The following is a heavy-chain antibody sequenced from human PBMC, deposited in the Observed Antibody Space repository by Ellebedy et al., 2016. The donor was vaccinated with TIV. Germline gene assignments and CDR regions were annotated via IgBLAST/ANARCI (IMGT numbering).Heavy chain of an antibody. CDR2: IWYDGNNK. V-gene: IGHV3-33*01. CDR1: GFTFSSYD. J-gene: IGHJ4*02. D-gene: IGHD5-18*01. Sequence: PGGSLRLSCAASGFTFSSYDMHWVRQAPGKGLEWVAVIWYDGNNKYYTDSVKGRFTISRDNSKNTLYLQMNSLRAEDTAVYYCASYVDTAMVFDYWGQGTLVTVSS. CDR3: ASYVDTAMVFDY.